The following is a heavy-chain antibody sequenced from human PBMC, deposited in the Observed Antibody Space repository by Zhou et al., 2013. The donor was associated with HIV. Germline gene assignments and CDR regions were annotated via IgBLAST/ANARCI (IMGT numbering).Heavy chain of an antibody. CDR2: IYNSGST. J-gene: IGHJ3*01. V-gene: IGHV4-59*11. Sequence: QVQLQESGPGLVKPSETLSLTCTVSGGPIGGHYWSWIRQPPGEGLEWIGYIYNSGSTTYNPSLQSRVSISVDTPKSQISLKLISVTAADTAVYYCAGGHDFVVEPADDAFDVWGQGQWSP. CDR1: GGPIGGHY. CDR3: AGGHDFVVEPADDAFDV. D-gene: IGHD2-21*01.